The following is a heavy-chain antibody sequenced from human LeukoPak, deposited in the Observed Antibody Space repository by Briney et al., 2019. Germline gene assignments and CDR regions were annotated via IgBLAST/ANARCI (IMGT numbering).Heavy chain of an antibody. D-gene: IGHD3-16*02. CDR3: AKGSRLREAGSYRF. CDR1: GGIFGSYA. J-gene: IGHJ4*02. Sequence: ASVKVSCKVSGGIFGSYAINWVRQAPGQGLEWLGRIIPIFDTPNYAQTFQGRVTISADKSTRTVYMELTSLRSEDTALYYCAKGSRLREAGSYRFWGQGILVTVSS. V-gene: IGHV1-69*06. CDR2: IIPIFDTP.